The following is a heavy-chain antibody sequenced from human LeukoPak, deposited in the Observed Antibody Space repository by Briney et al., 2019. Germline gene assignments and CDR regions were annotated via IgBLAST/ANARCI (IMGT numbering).Heavy chain of an antibody. J-gene: IGHJ3*02. D-gene: IGHD6-13*01. Sequence: SETLSLTCTVSGGSISSYYWSWIRQPPGKGLEWIGYIYYSGSTNYNPSLKSRVTISVDTSKNQFSLKLSSVTAADTAVYYRARGTVLAAADAFDIWGQGTMVTVSS. CDR2: IYYSGST. V-gene: IGHV4-59*13. CDR1: GGSISSYY. CDR3: ARGTVLAAADAFDI.